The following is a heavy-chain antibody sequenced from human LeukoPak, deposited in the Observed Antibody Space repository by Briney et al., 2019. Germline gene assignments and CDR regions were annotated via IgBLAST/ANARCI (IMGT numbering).Heavy chain of an antibody. J-gene: IGHJ4*02. Sequence: SETLSLTCTVSGGSISSYYWSWIRQPPGKGLEWIGYIYYSGSTNYNPSLKSRVTISVDTSKNQFSLKLSSVTAADTAVYYCARTEYSSGWYNLDYWGQGTLVTVSS. CDR2: IYYSGST. V-gene: IGHV4-59*01. CDR3: ARTEYSSGWYNLDY. CDR1: GGSISSYY. D-gene: IGHD6-19*01.